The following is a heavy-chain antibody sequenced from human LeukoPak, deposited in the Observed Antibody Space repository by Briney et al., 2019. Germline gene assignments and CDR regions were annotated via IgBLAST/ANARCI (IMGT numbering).Heavy chain of an antibody. CDR1: GFTFSSYS. CDR3: ARDLYPGY. CDR2: ISSSSGTG. J-gene: IGHJ4*02. Sequence: GGSLRLSCAASGFTFSSYSMNWVRQAPGKGLEWVSYISSSSGTGYYVDSVKGRFTISRDNAKNSLYLQMNNLRAEDTAVYYCARDLYPGYWGQGTLVTVSS. V-gene: IGHV3-48*01. D-gene: IGHD3-16*01.